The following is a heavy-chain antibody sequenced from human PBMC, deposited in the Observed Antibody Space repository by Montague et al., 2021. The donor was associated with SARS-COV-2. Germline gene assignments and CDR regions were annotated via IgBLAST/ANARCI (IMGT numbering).Heavy chain of an antibody. D-gene: IGHD6-13*01. J-gene: IGHJ4*02. Sequence: PALVKPTQTLTLTCTFSGFSLSTSGMCVSWIRQPPGKALEWLARTDWDDDKYYSTSLKTRLTISKDTSKNQVVLTMTNMDPVDTAMYYCAREIAAAGPALDYWGQGTLVTVSS. V-gene: IGHV2-70*11. CDR1: GFSLSTSGMC. CDR3: AREIAAAGPALDY. CDR2: TDWDDDK.